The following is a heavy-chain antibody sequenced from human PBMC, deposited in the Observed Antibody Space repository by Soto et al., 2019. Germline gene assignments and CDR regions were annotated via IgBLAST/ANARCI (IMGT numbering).Heavy chain of an antibody. CDR2: IIPIFGTA. D-gene: IGHD6-13*01. CDR1: GGTFSSSA. Sequence: QVQLVQSGAEVKKPGSSVKVSCKASGGTFSSSAISWVRQAPGQGLEWMIGIIPIFGTANYAPKFQCRVTIDADASARPAYIVLRSLRSEVRVVYYCAGPVNHVSTSFYSIDGWGQGTTCTFS. V-gene: IGHV1-69*12. J-gene: IGHJ6*02. CDR3: AGPVNHVSTSFYSIDG.